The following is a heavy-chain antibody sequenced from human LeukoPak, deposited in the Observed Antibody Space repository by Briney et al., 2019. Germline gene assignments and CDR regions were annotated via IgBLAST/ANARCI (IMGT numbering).Heavy chain of an antibody. V-gene: IGHV3-23*01. CDR1: GFAFSSYA. J-gene: IGHJ6*02. CDR3: AKAGYCSSTSCYRNHGMDV. CDR2: ISSSGGST. Sequence: GGSLRLSCAASGFAFSSYAMSWVRQAPGKGLEWVSAISSSGGSTYYADSVKGRFTISRDNSKNTLHLQMNSLRAEDTAVYYCAKAGYCSSTSCYRNHGMDVWGQGTTVTVFS. D-gene: IGHD2-2*02.